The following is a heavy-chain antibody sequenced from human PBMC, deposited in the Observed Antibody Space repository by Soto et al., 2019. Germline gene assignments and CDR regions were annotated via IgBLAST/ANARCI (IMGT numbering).Heavy chain of an antibody. D-gene: IGHD5-12*01. Sequence: ASVKVSCKASGYTFTGYYMHWVRQAPGQGLEWMGWINPNSGGTNYAQKFQGWVTMTRDTSISTAYMELSRLRSDDTAVYYCAREYSGYENYYYYGMDVWGQGTTVTVPS. CDR3: AREYSGYENYYYYGMDV. V-gene: IGHV1-2*04. CDR1: GYTFTGYY. CDR2: INPNSGGT. J-gene: IGHJ6*02.